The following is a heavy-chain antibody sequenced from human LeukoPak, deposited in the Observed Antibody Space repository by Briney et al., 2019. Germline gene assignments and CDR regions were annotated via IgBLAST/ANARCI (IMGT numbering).Heavy chain of an antibody. CDR1: GFTFSSYG. CDR3: ARVRTYYYDSSGYYYFDY. D-gene: IGHD3-22*01. CDR2: ISYDGSNK. J-gene: IGHJ4*02. Sequence: PGGSLRLSCAASGFTFSSYGMHWVRQAPGKGLEWVAVISYDGSNKYYADSVKGRFTISRDNSKNTLYLQMNSLRAEDTAVYYRARVRTYYYDSSGYYYFDYWGQGTLVTVSS. V-gene: IGHV3-30*03.